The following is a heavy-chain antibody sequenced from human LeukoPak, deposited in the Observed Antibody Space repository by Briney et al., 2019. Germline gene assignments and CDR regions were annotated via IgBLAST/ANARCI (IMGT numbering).Heavy chain of an antibody. V-gene: IGHV3-30*03. Sequence: GGSLRLSCAASGFTFSSYGMHWVRQTPGKGLEWVAVISYDGSSKYYANSVEGRFTISRDNSKNTLYLQMNSLRAEDTAVYYCARESQEKFAYGVDYWGQGTPVTVSS. CDR1: GFTFSSYG. CDR2: ISYDGSSK. J-gene: IGHJ4*02. D-gene: IGHD3-16*01. CDR3: ARESQEKFAYGVDY.